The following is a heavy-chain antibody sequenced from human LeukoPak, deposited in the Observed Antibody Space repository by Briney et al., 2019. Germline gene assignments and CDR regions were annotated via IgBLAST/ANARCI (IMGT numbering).Heavy chain of an antibody. J-gene: IGHJ5*02. CDR3: ATIQQWLQLNWFDP. D-gene: IGHD6-19*01. CDR2: IIPMFAKV. V-gene: IGHV1-69*13. CDR1: GGTFSRSA. Sequence: ASVKVSCKASGGTFSRSAISWVRQAPGHGLEWMGGIIPMFAKVKSAQKFPGRVTITADESLSTAYMELTSLRYEHTAVYYCATIQQWLQLNWFDPWGQGTLITVSS.